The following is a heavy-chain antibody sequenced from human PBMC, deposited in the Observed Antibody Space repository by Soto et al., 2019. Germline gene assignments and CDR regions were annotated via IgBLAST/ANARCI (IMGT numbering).Heavy chain of an antibody. CDR3: AREAAGILNWFDP. Sequence: QVQLQESGPGLVKPSQTLSLTCTVSGGSISSGGYYWSWIRQHPGKGLEWIGYIYYSGSTYYNPSLKCRGTISVDTSKNQSSLKLSSLTAADTAVYYCAREAAGILNWFDPWGQGTLVTVSS. V-gene: IGHV4-31*03. CDR1: GGSISSGGYY. D-gene: IGHD6-25*01. CDR2: IYYSGST. J-gene: IGHJ5*02.